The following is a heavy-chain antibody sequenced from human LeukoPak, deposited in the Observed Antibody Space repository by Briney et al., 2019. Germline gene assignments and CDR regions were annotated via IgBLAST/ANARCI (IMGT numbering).Heavy chain of an antibody. CDR2: ISGCGVST. CDR3: ARVYYYDSSGLDY. Sequence: GGSLRLSCAASGFTFSTYAMSWVRQAPGKGLEWVSAISGCGVSTYYADSVKGRFTISRDTSNNTLYLQMNSLRAEDTAVYYCARVYYYDSSGLDYWGQGTLVTVSS. CDR1: GFTFSTYA. D-gene: IGHD3-22*01. J-gene: IGHJ4*02. V-gene: IGHV3-23*01.